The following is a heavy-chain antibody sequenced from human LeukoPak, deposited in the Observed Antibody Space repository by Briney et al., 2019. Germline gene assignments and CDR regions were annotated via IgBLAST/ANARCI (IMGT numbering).Heavy chain of an antibody. Sequence: PGGSLRLSCAASGFTFSSYAMSWVRQAPGKGLEWVSAISGSGGSTYYADSVKGRFTISRDNSKNTLHLQMNSLRAEDTAVYYCAKEEGGSYYYYYYYMDVWGEGTTVTVSS. V-gene: IGHV3-23*01. CDR2: ISGSGGST. D-gene: IGHD1-26*01. CDR1: GFTFSSYA. J-gene: IGHJ6*03. CDR3: AKEEGGSYYYYYYYMDV.